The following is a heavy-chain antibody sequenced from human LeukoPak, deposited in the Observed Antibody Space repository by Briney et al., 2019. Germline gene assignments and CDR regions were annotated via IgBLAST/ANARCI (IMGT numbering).Heavy chain of an antibody. V-gene: IGHV6-1*01. Sequence: SQTLSLTRAISGDSVSSNSAAWHWIRQSPSRGLEWLGRTYYRSKWYSDYAVSLKSRITINPDTSKNQFSLQLNSLTPEDTAVYYCATTAAARTGYFEYWGQGNPGHRLL. D-gene: IGHD6-13*01. CDR2: TYYRSKWYS. CDR3: ATTAAARTGYFEY. J-gene: IGHJ4*02. CDR1: GDSVSSNSAA.